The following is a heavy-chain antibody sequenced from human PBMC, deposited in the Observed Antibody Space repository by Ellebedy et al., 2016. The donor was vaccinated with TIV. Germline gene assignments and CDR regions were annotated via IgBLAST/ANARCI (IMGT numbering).Heavy chain of an antibody. CDR3: ARWDCSGGSCYLTSG. CDR2: IIPIFGTA. CDR1: GGTFSSDA. Sequence: SVKVSXXASGGTFSSDAISWVRQAPGQGLEWMGGIIPIFGTANYAQKFQGRVTITADKSTSTAYMELSSLRSEDTAVYYCARWDCSGGSCYLTSGWGQGTLVTVSS. D-gene: IGHD2-15*01. V-gene: IGHV1-69*06. J-gene: IGHJ4*02.